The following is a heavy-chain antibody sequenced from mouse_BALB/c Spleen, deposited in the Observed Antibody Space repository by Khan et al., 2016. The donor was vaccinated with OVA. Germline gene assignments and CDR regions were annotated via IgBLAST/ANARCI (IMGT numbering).Heavy chain of an antibody. CDR3: ARSGLGRFDY. J-gene: IGHJ2*01. Sequence: QVQLQQSGAELAKPGASVKMSCKASGYTFTSYWMHWVKQRPGQGLEWIGYINPSTGYTEYNQKFKDKATLTADKSSSTAYMQLSSRTSEDSAVYYCARSGLGRFDYWGQGTTPTVSS. D-gene: IGHD4-1*01. CDR2: INPSTGYT. V-gene: IGHV1-7*01. CDR1: GYTFTSYW.